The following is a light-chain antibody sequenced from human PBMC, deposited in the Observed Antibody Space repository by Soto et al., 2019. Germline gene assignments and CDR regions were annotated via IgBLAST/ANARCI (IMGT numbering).Light chain of an antibody. J-gene: IGKJ1*01. CDR2: GAS. Sequence: DIQLTQSPSFLSASVGDRVTITCRASQDISSYLAWYQQKPGKAPKLLIFGASTLQNGVPARFSGGGFGTEFTLTITSLQPEDFATYYCHQVYTYPRTFGQGTKVEIK. V-gene: IGKV1-9*01. CDR3: HQVYTYPRT. CDR1: QDISSY.